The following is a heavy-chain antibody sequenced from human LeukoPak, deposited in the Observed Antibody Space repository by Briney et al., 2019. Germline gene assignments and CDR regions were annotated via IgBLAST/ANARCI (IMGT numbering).Heavy chain of an antibody. CDR1: GFTFSSYG. CDR2: IRYDGGNK. V-gene: IGHV3-30*02. D-gene: IGHD3-10*01. Sequence: GGSLRLSCAASGFTFSSYGMHWVRQAPGKGLEWVAFIRYDGGNKYYADSVKGRFTISRDNSKNTLYLQMNSLRAEDTAVYYCAKPELLWFGEFNYDYRGQGTLVTVSS. J-gene: IGHJ4*02. CDR3: AKPELLWFGEFNYDY.